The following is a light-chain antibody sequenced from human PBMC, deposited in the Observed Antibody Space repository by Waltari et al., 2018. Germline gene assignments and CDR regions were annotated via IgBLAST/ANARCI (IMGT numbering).Light chain of an antibody. V-gene: IGKV3-15*01. CDR2: DAA. CDR1: QSVSRN. CDR3: QQYSDWPYT. Sequence: EIVLTQSPDTLSVSPGERVTPSCRTSQSVSRNFAWYRQKSGQGPRLLIYDAATRVGGVPARFTGSGSGTDFTLTINTLQSEDFAVYYCQQYSDWPYTFGQGTKLEIK. J-gene: IGKJ2*01.